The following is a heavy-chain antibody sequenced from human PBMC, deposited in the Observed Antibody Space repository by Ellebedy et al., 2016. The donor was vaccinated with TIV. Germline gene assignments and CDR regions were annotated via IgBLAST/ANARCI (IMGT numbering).Heavy chain of an antibody. CDR3: VRDGYNRIPFDY. Sequence: PGGSLRLSCAGSGFTLNSYAMSWVRQAPRKGLEWVATISGPGYNTDYGDSVKGRFTISRDNSKNALYLQMDTLRVDDTAVYYCVRDGYNRIPFDYWGQGTLVTVPS. CDR1: GFTLNSYA. J-gene: IGHJ4*02. D-gene: IGHD5-24*01. CDR2: ISGPGYNT. V-gene: IGHV3-23*01.